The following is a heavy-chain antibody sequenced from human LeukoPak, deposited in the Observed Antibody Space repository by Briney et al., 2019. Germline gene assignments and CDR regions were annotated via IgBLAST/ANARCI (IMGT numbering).Heavy chain of an antibody. J-gene: IGHJ6*03. CDR1: GFTVSSNY. CDR2: IYSGGST. V-gene: IGHV3-53*01. Sequence: GGSLRLSCAASGFTVSSNYMSWVRQAPGKGLEWVSVIYSGGSTYYADSVKGRFTISRDNSKNTLYLQMNSLKAEDTAVYYCAGHNRGYCNGLSQKDYYYYYMDVWGKGTTVTISS. D-gene: IGHD5-18*01. CDR3: AGHNRGYCNGLSQKDYYYYYMDV.